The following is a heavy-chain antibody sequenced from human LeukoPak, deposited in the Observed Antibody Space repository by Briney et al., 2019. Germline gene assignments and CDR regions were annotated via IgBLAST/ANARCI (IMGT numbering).Heavy chain of an antibody. CDR3: AKPYSYGYDY. CDR2: ISGSGGRT. D-gene: IGHD5-18*01. CDR1: GFTFNNYA. Sequence: GGSLRLSCAASGFTFNNYAMRWVRQAPGKGLEWVSVISGSGGRTYYADSVKGRFTISRDNSKNTLFLQMNSLRAEDTAVYYCAKPYSYGYDYWGQGTLVTVSS. J-gene: IGHJ4*02. V-gene: IGHV3-23*01.